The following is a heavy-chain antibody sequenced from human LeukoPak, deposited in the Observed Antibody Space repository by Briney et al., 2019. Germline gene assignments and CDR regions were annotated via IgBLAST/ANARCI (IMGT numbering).Heavy chain of an antibody. CDR2: ISGSGGST. V-gene: IGHV3-23*01. D-gene: IGHD2-15*01. CDR3: ASCSGGSCYLRRYFDY. Sequence: GGSLRLSCAASGFTFSSYAMSWVRQAPGKGLEWVSAISGSGGSTYYADSVKGRFTISRDISKNTLYLQMNSLRAEDTAVYYCASCSGGSCYLRRYFDYWGQGTLVTVSS. J-gene: IGHJ4*02. CDR1: GFTFSSYA.